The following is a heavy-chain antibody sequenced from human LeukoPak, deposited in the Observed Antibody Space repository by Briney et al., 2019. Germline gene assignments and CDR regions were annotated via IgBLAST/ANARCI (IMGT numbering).Heavy chain of an antibody. Sequence: PGRSLRLSCAASGFTLSIYGMHWVRQAPGKGLEWVAVIWNDGSNKYYADSVKGRFTISRDNSKNTLYLQMNSLRAEVTAVYSCARASGPFDYWGQGTLVTVSS. CDR3: ARASGPFDY. V-gene: IGHV3-33*01. CDR2: IWNDGSNK. D-gene: IGHD3-10*01. CDR1: GFTLSIYG. J-gene: IGHJ4*02.